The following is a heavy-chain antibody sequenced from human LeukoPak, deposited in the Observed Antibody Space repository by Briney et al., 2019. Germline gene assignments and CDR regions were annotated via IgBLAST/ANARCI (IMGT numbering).Heavy chain of an antibody. Sequence: SETLSLTCAVSGGSISSSNSQWGWLRQPPGKGLESIGTIYYTGSTYYNTSLKSRVTISVDTSKNQFSLRLTSLTAADTAVYYCARLHPIVPGAMNYYYMDVWGKGTTVTVSS. D-gene: IGHD2-2*01. J-gene: IGHJ6*03. V-gene: IGHV4-39*01. CDR3: ARLHPIVPGAMNYYYMDV. CDR2: IYYTGST. CDR1: GGSISSSNSQ.